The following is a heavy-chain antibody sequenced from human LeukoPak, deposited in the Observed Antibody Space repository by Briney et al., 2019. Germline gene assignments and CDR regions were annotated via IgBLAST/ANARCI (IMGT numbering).Heavy chain of an antibody. V-gene: IGHV3-7*01. D-gene: IGHD3-3*01. J-gene: IGHJ4*02. CDR1: GFTFSSYW. Sequence: PGGSLRLSCAASGFTFSSYWMSWVRQAPGKGLEWVANIKQDGSEKYYVDSVKGRFTISRDNAKNSLYLQMNSLRAEDTAVYYCARTYYDFWSGSRTTYYFDYWGQGTLVTVSS. CDR2: IKQDGSEK. CDR3: ARTYYDFWSGSRTTYYFDY.